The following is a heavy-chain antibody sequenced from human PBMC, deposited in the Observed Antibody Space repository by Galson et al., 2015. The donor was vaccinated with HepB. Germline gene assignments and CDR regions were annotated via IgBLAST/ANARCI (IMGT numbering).Heavy chain of an antibody. Sequence: SGAEVKKPGESLRISCKGSGYSFTSYWISWVRQMPGKGLEWMGRIDPSDSYTNYSPSFQGHVTISADKSISTAYLQWSSLKASDTAMYYCASNYYGSGSPYTETGSESLVVHYWGQGTLVTVSS. CDR2: IDPSDSYT. D-gene: IGHD3-10*01. CDR3: ASNYYGSGSPYTETGSESLVVHY. J-gene: IGHJ4*02. V-gene: IGHV5-10-1*01. CDR1: GYSFTSYW.